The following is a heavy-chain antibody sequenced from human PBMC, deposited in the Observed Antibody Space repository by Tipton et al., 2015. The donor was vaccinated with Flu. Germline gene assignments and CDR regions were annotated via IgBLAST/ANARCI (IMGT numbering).Heavy chain of an antibody. CDR2: IHFSGYI. D-gene: IGHD3-16*02. V-gene: IGHV4-61*01. Sequence: TLSLTCSVSGDSLGSSYYWAWIRQTPGKGLEWIAYIHFSGYIKYNPSLKSRVTMSVDTSTNRFSLNLSSVTAADTAVYYCARVREVSLLYYFDYWGQGTLVTVSS. CDR1: GDSLGSSYY. J-gene: IGHJ4*02. CDR3: ARVREVSLLYYFDY.